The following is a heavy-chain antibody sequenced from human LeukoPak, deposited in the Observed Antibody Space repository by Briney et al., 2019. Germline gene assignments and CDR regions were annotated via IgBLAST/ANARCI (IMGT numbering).Heavy chain of an antibody. CDR2: ISQDGREQ. V-gene: IGHV3-7*01. J-gene: IGHJ4*02. CDR3: AGGALDY. D-gene: IGHD3-10*01. Sequence: PGGSLRLYCAASGFTFSDYWMSWVRQAPGQGLEWVAKISQDGREQRFVDSVKGRFTISRDNAKNLLFLQMDSLRAEDTAVYYCAGGALDYWGPGTLVTVSS. CDR1: GFTFSDYW.